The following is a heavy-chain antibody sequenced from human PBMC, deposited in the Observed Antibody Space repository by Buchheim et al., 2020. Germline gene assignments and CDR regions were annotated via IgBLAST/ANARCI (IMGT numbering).Heavy chain of an antibody. CDR1: GFTFSSYW. CDR2: IEPDGSET. V-gene: IGHV3-7*01. J-gene: IGHJ4*02. CDR3: ARVSGPLDY. Sequence: EVQLVESGGGLVQPGGSPRLSCAASGFTFSSYWMNWVRQAPGKGLEWVATIEPDGSETDYVVSGKGRFTISRDNTKNSLYLQVNSLRVEDTAVYYCARVSGPLDYWGQGTL.